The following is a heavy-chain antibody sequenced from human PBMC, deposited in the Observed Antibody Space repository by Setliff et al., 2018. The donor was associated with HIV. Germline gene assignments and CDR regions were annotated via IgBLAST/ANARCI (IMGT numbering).Heavy chain of an antibody. CDR1: GFTFSTYG. Sequence: GGSLRLSCTASGFTFSTYGMHWVRQAPGKGLEWVTFIEHDGSKKFYADSVKGRLTISRDNSKNTLYLQMNSLRAEDTAVYYCARNPCSGGSCPDAFDIRGQGTMVTVSS. CDR3: ARNPCSGGSCPDAFDI. CDR2: IEHDGSKK. J-gene: IGHJ3*02. D-gene: IGHD2-15*01. V-gene: IGHV3-30*02.